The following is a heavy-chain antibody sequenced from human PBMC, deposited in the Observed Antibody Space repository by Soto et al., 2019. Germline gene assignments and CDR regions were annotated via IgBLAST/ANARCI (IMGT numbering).Heavy chain of an antibody. CDR3: ARHRYCSGGSCYRGLEAFDI. D-gene: IGHD2-15*01. Sequence: GESLKISCKGSGYSFTSYWIGWVRQMPGKGLEWMGIIYPGDSDTRYSPSFQGQVTISADKSISTAYLQWSSLKASDTAMYYCARHRYCSGGSCYRGLEAFDIWGQGTMVTVSS. J-gene: IGHJ3*02. CDR1: GYSFTSYW. CDR2: IYPGDSDT. V-gene: IGHV5-51*01.